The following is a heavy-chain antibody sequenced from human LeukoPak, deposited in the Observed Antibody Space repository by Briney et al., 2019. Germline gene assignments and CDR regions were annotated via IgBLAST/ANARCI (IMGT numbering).Heavy chain of an antibody. CDR1: GGTFISCA. V-gene: IGHV1-69*13. Sequence: SVKVSCKASGGTFISCAISWVRQAPGQGLEWMGGIIPIFGTANYAQKLQGRVTITADESTSTAYMELSSLRSEDTAVYYCARNPGGDCYYCYYYWGQGTLVTVSS. D-gene: IGHD2-21*02. J-gene: IGHJ4*02. CDR2: IIPIFGTA. CDR3: ARNPGGDCYYCYYY.